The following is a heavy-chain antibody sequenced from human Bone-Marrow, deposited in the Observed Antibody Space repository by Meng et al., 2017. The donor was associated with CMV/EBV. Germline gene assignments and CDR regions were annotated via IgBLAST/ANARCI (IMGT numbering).Heavy chain of an antibody. V-gene: IGHV4-61*01. CDR2: IHYSGGT. J-gene: IGHJ5*02. CDR1: GGSVSRDTYF. D-gene: IGHD6-6*01. Sequence: SETLSLTCTVSGGSVSRDTYFWSWIRQPPGKGLEWIGYIHYSGGTNYSPSLKSRFSISIDTSRNQFSLKLTSVTAADTAVYYCARDLFRYSRSSELQPWGQGTLVSVSS. CDR3: ARDLFRYSRSSELQP.